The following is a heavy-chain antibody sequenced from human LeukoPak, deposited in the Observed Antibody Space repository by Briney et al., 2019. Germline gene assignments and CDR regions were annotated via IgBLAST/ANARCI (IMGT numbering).Heavy chain of an antibody. J-gene: IGHJ4*02. Sequence: GGSLRLSCAASGFTFSSYSMNWVRQAPGKGLEWVSYISSSSSTIYYADSVKGRFTISRDNAKNLLYLQMNSLRAEDTAVYYCARDPYDFWSGYFLWGQGTLVTVSS. CDR1: GFTFSSYS. V-gene: IGHV3-48*01. D-gene: IGHD3-3*01. CDR3: ARDPYDFWSGYFL. CDR2: ISSSSSTI.